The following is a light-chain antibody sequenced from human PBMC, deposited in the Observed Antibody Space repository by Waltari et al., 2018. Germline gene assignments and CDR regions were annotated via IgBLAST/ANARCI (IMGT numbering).Light chain of an antibody. CDR2: AAS. J-gene: IGKJ1*01. V-gene: IGKV1-12*01. Sequence: DIQMTQPPSSVSASVGDRVIITCRASQGISNWLACYQQKPGKGPKLLIYAASVLQTGVPSRFSGSGSGTDFTLTISNLQPEDFATYFCQQGNSFPPTFGQGTKVEVK. CDR1: QGISNW. CDR3: QQGNSFPPT.